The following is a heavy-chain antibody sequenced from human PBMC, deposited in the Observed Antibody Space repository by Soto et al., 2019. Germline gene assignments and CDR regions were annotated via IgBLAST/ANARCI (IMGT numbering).Heavy chain of an antibody. CDR1: GGSFSDYY. Sequence: SETLSLTWAVYGGSFSDYYGSWIRQPPGKGLEWIGEINHSGSTNYNPSLKSRVTISVDTSKNQFSLKLSSVTAADTAVYYCARHDYGDPFDYWGQGTLVTVSS. D-gene: IGHD4-17*01. V-gene: IGHV4-34*01. J-gene: IGHJ4*02. CDR3: ARHDYGDPFDY. CDR2: INHSGST.